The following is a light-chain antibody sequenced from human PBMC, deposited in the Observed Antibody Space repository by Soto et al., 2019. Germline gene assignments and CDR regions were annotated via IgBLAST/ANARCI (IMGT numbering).Light chain of an antibody. V-gene: IGKV1-33*01. CDR1: QDITDY. CDR3: QQSEALVLS. Sequence: DIQMTQSPSPLSASVGDRVTITCQASQDITDYLHWYQQKPGKAPRLLIYDASNLEIGVPSRFSGSGSGTDFTFTISSLQPEDTATYYCQQSEALVLSFGGGTKVEI. J-gene: IGKJ4*01. CDR2: DAS.